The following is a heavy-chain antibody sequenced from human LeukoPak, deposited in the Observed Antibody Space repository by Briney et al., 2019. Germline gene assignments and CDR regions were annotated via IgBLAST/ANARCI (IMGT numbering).Heavy chain of an antibody. CDR3: ARGRGYCSGGSCLNYYYYYYMDV. CDR2: IYTSGST. V-gene: IGHV4-4*07. Sequence: PSETLSLTCTVSGGSISSYYWSWIRQPAGKGLEWIGRIYTSGSTNYNPSLKSRVTISVDTSKNQFSLKPSSVTAADTAVYYCARGRGYCSGGSCLNYYYYYYMDVWGKGTTVTVSS. CDR1: GGSISSYY. D-gene: IGHD2-15*01. J-gene: IGHJ6*03.